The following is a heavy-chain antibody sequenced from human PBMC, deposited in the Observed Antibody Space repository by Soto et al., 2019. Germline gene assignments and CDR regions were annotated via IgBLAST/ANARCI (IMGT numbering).Heavy chain of an antibody. J-gene: IGHJ4*02. Sequence: TLSLTCTVSGGSISSGGYYWSWIRQPPGKALECLALIYGNDDKRYSPSLKNRLTITKDTSKNQVVITMTNMDPVDTATYYCTHSGVTYYYGPGNDYAMNHWGQGTLVTVSS. V-gene: IGHV2-5*01. CDR3: THSGVTYYYGPGNDYAMNH. CDR2: IYGNDDK. CDR1: GGSISSGGYY. D-gene: IGHD3-10*01.